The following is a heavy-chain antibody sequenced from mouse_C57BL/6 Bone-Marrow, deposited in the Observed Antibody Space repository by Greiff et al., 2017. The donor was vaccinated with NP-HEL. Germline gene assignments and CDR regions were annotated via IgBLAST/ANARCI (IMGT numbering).Heavy chain of an antibody. V-gene: IGHV1-69*01. J-gene: IGHJ4*01. CDR2: IDPSDSYT. Sequence: VQLKQPGAELVMPGASVKLSCKASGYTFTSYWMHWVKQRPGQGLEWIGEIDPSDSYTNYNQKFKGKSTLTVDKSSSTAYMQLSSLTSEDSAVYYCAREGDGYYGAMDYWGQGTSVTVSS. CDR1: GYTFTSYW. D-gene: IGHD2-3*01. CDR3: AREGDGYYGAMDY.